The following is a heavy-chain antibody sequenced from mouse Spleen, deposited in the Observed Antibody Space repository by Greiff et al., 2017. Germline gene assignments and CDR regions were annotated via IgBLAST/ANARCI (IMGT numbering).Heavy chain of an antibody. CDR1: GFTFSSYA. Sequence: DVKLVESGGGLVKPGGSLKLSCAASGFTFSSYALSWVRQTPEKRLEWVATISDGGSYTYYPDNVKGRFTISRDNAKNNLYLQMSHLKSEDTAMYYCARRGSNYYGSSYGYFDVWGTGTTVTVSS. D-gene: IGHD1-1*01. V-gene: IGHV5-4*03. CDR3: ARRGSNYYGSSYGYFDV. J-gene: IGHJ1*03. CDR2: ISDGGSYT.